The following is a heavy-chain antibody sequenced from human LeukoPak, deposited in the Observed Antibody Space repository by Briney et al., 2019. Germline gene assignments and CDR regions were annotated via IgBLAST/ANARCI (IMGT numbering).Heavy chain of an antibody. Sequence: APVKVSCKASGYTFTSYGISWVRQAPGQGLEWMGWISAYNGNTNYAQKLQGRVTMTTDTSTSTAYMELRSLRSDDTAVYYCARDPGIAAAGDYYYYGMDVWGKGTTVTVSS. CDR3: ARDPGIAAAGDYYYYGMDV. CDR1: GYTFTSYG. V-gene: IGHV1-18*04. CDR2: ISAYNGNT. J-gene: IGHJ6*04. D-gene: IGHD6-13*01.